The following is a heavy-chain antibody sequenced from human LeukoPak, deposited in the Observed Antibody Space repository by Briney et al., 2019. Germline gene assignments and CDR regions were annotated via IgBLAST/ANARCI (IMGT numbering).Heavy chain of an antibody. Sequence: SETLSLTCSVSGGSFSSSSYYWGWIRQPPGKGLEWIGSISYSGSTFYNPSLKSRVTISVDTSKNHFSLKLSSVTAADTALYYCARCHTTGWYKDAFDIWGQGTMVTVSS. CDR3: ARCHTTGWYKDAFDI. J-gene: IGHJ3*02. CDR2: ISYSGST. D-gene: IGHD6-19*01. CDR1: GGSFSSSSYY. V-gene: IGHV4-39*02.